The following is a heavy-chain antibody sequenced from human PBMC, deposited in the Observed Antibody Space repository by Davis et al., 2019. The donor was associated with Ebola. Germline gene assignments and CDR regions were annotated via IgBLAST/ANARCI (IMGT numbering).Heavy chain of an antibody. CDR3: ARDHGQGIRLLYYLDY. CDR1: GFTIIPFG. V-gene: IGHV3-30*02. Sequence: GGSLRLSCVASGFTIIPFGMHWVRQAPGKGLEWVAFIRYDGSKKFYGDSVKGRFTVSRDNSKNTVFLQMDSLKYEDTAIYYCARDHGQGIRLLYYLDYWGQGSLVTVSS. D-gene: IGHD5-18*01. CDR2: IRYDGSKK. J-gene: IGHJ4*02.